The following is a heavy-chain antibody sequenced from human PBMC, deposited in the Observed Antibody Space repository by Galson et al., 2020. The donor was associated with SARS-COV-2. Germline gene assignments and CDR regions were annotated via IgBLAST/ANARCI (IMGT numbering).Heavy chain of an antibody. CDR1: GYSFPSYW. V-gene: IGHV5-51*01. D-gene: IGHD5-18*01. Sequence: GESLKISCKGSGYSFPSYWIGWVRQMPGKGLEWLGIIYPGDSDTRYSPSFQGQVTISADKSISTAYLQWSSLKASDTAMYYCARPSVATAMVVFDYWGQGPLVTVSS. CDR2: IYPGDSDT. CDR3: ARPSVATAMVVFDY. J-gene: IGHJ4*02.